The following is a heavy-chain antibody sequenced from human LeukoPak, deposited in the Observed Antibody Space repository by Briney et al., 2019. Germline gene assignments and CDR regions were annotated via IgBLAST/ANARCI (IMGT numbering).Heavy chain of an antibody. J-gene: IGHJ4*02. CDR3: ARSGVLARYFDY. Sequence: SETLSLTGTVSGGSISSGSYYWSWIRQPAGKGLEWIGRIYTSGSTNYNPSLKSRVTISVDTSKNQFSLKLSSVTAADTAVYYCARSGVLARYFDYWGQGTLVTVSS. D-gene: IGHD2-8*02. CDR2: IYTSGST. V-gene: IGHV4-61*02. CDR1: GGSISSGSYY.